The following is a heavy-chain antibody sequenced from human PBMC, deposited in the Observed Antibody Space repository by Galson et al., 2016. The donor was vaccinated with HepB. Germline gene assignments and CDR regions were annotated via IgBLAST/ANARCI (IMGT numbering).Heavy chain of an antibody. Sequence: QSGAEVKKPGESLKISCKASGCSFSSYWIGWVRQMPGKGLEWMGIIYPADSDTTYSPSFRGQVSISADKSVYTAYLQWGSLKASDSGMYYCARQRVPDVIDAFDIWGQGTMVTVSS. CDR2: IYPADSDT. CDR1: GCSFSSYW. CDR3: ARQRVPDVIDAFDI. D-gene: IGHD2-21*01. V-gene: IGHV5-51*01. J-gene: IGHJ3*02.